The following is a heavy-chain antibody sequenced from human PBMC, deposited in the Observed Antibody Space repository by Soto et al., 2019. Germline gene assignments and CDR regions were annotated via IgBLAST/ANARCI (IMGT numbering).Heavy chain of an antibody. V-gene: IGHV3-33*01. J-gene: IGHJ4*02. D-gene: IGHD4-17*01. CDR3: ARSPVTTSHFDY. CDR1: GFTFSSYG. Sequence: QVQLVESGGGVVQPGRSLRLSCAASGFTFSSYGMHWVRQAPGKGLEWVAVIWYDGSNKYYADSVKGRFTISRDNSKNTLYLQMNSLRGEDTAVYYCARSPVTTSHFDYWGQGTLVTVSS. CDR2: IWYDGSNK.